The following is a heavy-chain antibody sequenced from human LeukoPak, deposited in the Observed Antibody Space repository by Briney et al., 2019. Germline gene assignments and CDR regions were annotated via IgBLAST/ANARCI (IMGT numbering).Heavy chain of an antibody. CDR2: INPNSCDT. J-gene: IGHJ4*02. CDR3: ARGKGAGCSFGICYMLEY. CDR1: GYSFTDFY. Sequence: ASVKVSCKASGYSFTDFYIHWVRQAPGQGLEWIGWINPNSCDTKSAQKFRGTVTMTRDTSINTAYMELSRLTSDDTALYYCARGKGAGCSFGICYMLEYWGQGTLVTVSS. D-gene: IGHD2-15*01. V-gene: IGHV1-2*02.